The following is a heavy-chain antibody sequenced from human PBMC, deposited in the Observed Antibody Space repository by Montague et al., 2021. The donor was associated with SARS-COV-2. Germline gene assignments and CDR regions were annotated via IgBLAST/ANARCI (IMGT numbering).Heavy chain of an antibody. V-gene: IGHV4-34*01. Sequence: SKTLSLTCAVYTEAFNGYYWTWIHQPPGKGLEWIGDVSHPGSAKYNPSLKGRVSISVNTWRKQVSLRLTSVTAADTATYYCARGVYNRVIFVVSPRYYFDYWGQGNMVAVSA. CDR3: ARGVYNRVIFVVSPRYYFDY. D-gene: IGHD3-9*01. CDR1: TEAFNGYY. J-gene: IGHJ4*02. CDR2: VSHPGSA.